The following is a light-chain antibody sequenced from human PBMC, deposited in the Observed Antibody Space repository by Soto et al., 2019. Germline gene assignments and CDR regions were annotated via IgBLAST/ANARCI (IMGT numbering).Light chain of an antibody. CDR2: EDN. V-gene: IGLV6-57*04. CDR1: SGSIASNY. J-gene: IGLJ2*01. CDR3: QSYDSSNVV. Sequence: NFMLTQPHSVSESPGKTVTIPCTRSSGSIASNYVQWYHQRPGSAPTTVIYEDNQRPSGVPDRFSGSIDSSSNSASLTISGLKTEDEADYYCQSYDSSNVVFGGGTKLTVL.